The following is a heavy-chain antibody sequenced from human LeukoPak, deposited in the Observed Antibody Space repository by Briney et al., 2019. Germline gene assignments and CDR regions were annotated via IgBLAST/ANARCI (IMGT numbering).Heavy chain of an antibody. CDR2: IIPIFGTA. V-gene: IGHV1-69*05. CDR1: GGTFSSYA. CDR3: ARSRGYRSEFDY. J-gene: IGHJ4*02. D-gene: IGHD5-18*01. Sequence: GASVKVSCKASGGTFSSYAISWVRQAPGQGLEWMGRIIPIFGTANYAQKFQGRVTITTDESTSTAYMELSSLRSEDTAVYYCARSRGYRSEFDYWGQGTLVTVSS.